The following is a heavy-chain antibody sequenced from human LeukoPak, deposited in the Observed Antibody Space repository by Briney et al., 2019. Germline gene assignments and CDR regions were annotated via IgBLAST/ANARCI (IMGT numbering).Heavy chain of an antibody. D-gene: IGHD3-10*01. CDR1: GFTFSIYG. CDR2: IWNDGSNK. V-gene: IGHV3-33*01. J-gene: IGHJ4*02. Sequence: GGSLRLSCAAPGFTFSIYGMHWVRQAPGKGLEWVAVIWNDGSNKYYADSVKGRFTISRDNSKNTLYLQMNSLRAEDTAVYSCARASGPFDYWGQGTLVTVSS. CDR3: ARASGPFDY.